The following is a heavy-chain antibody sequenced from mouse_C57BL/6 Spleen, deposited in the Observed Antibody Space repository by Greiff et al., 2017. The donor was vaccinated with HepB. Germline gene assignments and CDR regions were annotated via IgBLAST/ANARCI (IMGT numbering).Heavy chain of an antibody. CDR3: ARWGYYGSTYYFDY. D-gene: IGHD1-1*01. Sequence: VQLQQSGPELVKPGASVKISCKASGYSFTDYNMNWVKQSNGKSLEWIGVINPNYGTTSYNQKFKGKATLSVDQSSSTAYMQLNSLTSEDSAVYYCARWGYYGSTYYFDYWGQGTTLTVSS. V-gene: IGHV1-39*01. CDR1: GYSFTDYN. CDR2: INPNYGTT. J-gene: IGHJ2*01.